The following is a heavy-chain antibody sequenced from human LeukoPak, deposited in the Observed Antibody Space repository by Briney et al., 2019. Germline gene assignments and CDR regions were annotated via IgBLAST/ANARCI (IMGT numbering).Heavy chain of an antibody. CDR2: IYHSGST. CDR1: VDSMSSYY. J-gene: IGHJ4*02. CDR3: ARDNSSGSFDY. V-gene: IGHV4-59*12. Sequence: PSETLSLTCTVSVDSMSSYYWSWIRQPPGKGLEWIGEIYHSGSTNYNPSLKSRVTISVDKSKNQFSLKLSSVTAADTAVYYCARDNSSGSFDYWGQGTLVTVSS. D-gene: IGHD3-22*01.